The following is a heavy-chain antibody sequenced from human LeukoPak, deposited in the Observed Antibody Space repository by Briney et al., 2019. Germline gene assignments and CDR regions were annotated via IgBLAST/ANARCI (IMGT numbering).Heavy chain of an antibody. CDR3: TIFLSDYDSSGYSDYYYYYMDV. V-gene: IGHV3-73*01. CDR1: GFTFSGSA. D-gene: IGHD3-22*01. CDR2: IRSKANSYAT. J-gene: IGHJ6*03. Sequence: GRSLRLSCAASGFTFSGSAMHWVRQASGKGLEWVGRIRSKANSYATAYAASVKGRFTISRDDSKNTAYLQMNSLKTEDTAVYYCTIFLSDYDSSGYSDYYYYYMDVWGKGTTVTISS.